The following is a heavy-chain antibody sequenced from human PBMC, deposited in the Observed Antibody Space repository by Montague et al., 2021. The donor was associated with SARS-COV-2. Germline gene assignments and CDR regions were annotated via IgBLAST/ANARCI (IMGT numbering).Heavy chain of an antibody. CDR1: GASVRTYY. CDR3: AGDGADYSFAYYHEMDV. V-gene: IGHV4-4*07. CDR2: LYTSGST. J-gene: IGHJ6*02. D-gene: IGHD5-12*01. Sequence: SETLSLTCTVSGASVRTYYWSWIRQSAGKKLEWMGRLYTSGSTXXXPSXXXRVTMSLDTSKNLFSLNLSSMTAADTAVYYCAGDGADYSFAYYHEMDVWGQGIAVTVSS.